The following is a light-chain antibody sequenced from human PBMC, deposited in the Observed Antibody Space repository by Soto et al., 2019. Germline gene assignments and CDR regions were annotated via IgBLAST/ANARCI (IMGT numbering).Light chain of an antibody. CDR2: GNT. V-gene: IGLV1-40*01. CDR1: YSDIGAGYD. Sequence: QSVLTQPPSVSGAVGQRVTISCTGSYSDIGAGYDVHWYQQFPGTAPKLLIYGNTNRPSGVPDRFSGSKSGTSASLAITGLQAEDEAHYYCQSYDSRLSGHWVFGGGTKVTVL. J-gene: IGLJ3*02. CDR3: QSYDSRLSGHWV.